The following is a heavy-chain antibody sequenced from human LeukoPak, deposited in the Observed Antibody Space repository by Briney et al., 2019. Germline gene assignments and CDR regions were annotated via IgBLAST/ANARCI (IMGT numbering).Heavy chain of an antibody. Sequence: ASVKVSCKVSGYTLTELSMHWVRQAPGQGLGWMGWINPNSGGTNYAQKFQGRVTMTRDTSISTAYMELSRLRSDDTAVYYCARDVVVVPAAILDYYYYMDVWGKGTTVTVSS. CDR1: GYTLTELS. J-gene: IGHJ6*03. CDR3: ARDVVVVPAAILDYYYYMDV. CDR2: INPNSGGT. V-gene: IGHV1-2*02. D-gene: IGHD2-2*01.